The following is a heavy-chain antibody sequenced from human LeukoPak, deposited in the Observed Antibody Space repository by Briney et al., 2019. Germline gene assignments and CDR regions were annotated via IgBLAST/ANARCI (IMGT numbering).Heavy chain of an antibody. Sequence: GGSLRLSCAASGFTFSSEWMSWVRQAPGKGPEWVANIRQDGSDTNYLDSVRGRFTISRDNAKRSLYLQMDTLRAEDSAVYYCARGPFWGQGTLVTVSS. CDR3: ARGPF. J-gene: IGHJ4*02. V-gene: IGHV3-7*01. CDR2: IRQDGSDT. CDR1: GFTFSSEW.